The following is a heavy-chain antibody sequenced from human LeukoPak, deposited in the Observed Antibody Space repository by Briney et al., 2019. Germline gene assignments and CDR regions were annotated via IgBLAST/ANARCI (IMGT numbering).Heavy chain of an antibody. CDR3: ATDGVGATNLAFDY. CDR1: GYTLTELS. CDR2: FDPEDGET. V-gene: IGHV1-24*01. J-gene: IGHJ4*02. D-gene: IGHD1-26*01. Sequence: ASVKVSCKVSGYTLTELSMHWVRQAPGKGLEWMGGFDPEDGETIYAQKFQGRVTMTEDTSTDTAYMELSSLRSEDTAVYYCATDGVGATNLAFDYWGQGTLVTVSS.